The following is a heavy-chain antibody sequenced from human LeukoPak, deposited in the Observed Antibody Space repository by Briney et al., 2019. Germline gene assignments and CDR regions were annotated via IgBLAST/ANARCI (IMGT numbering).Heavy chain of an antibody. Sequence: PGGSLRLSCAASGFTFSDSYMSWIRQAPGKGLEWVSYISSSSSYTNYADSVKGRFTISRDNAKNSLYLQMNSLRAEDTAVYYCARATTTDYGDYHWYYYGMDVWGQGTTVTVS. CDR1: GFTFSDSY. D-gene: IGHD4-17*01. V-gene: IGHV3-11*05. CDR2: ISSSSSYT. J-gene: IGHJ6*02. CDR3: ARATTTDYGDYHWYYYGMDV.